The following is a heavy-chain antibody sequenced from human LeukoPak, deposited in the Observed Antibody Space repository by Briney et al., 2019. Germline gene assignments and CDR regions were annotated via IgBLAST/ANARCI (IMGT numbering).Heavy chain of an antibody. Sequence: SETLSLTCAVYGGSFSGYYWSWIRQPPGKGLEWIGEINQSGSTNYNPSLKSRVTISVDTSKNQFSLNLSSVTAADTAVYYCARGFRYCGYGPFDYWGQGTLGTVSS. CDR3: ARGFRYCGYGPFDY. V-gene: IGHV4-34*01. D-gene: IGHD5-12*01. CDR1: GGSFSGYY. J-gene: IGHJ4*02. CDR2: INQSGST.